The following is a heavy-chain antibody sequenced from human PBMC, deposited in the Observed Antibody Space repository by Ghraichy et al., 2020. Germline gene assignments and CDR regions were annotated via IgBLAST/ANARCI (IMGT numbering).Heavy chain of an antibody. V-gene: IGHV4-39*01. CDR2: IYNTGTT. CDR1: GGSINIVSFY. J-gene: IGHJ4*02. D-gene: IGHD3-10*01. Sequence: SETLSLTCTVSGGSINIVSFYWGWVRQPPGKGLEWIGNIYNTGTTSYNPSLKSRINISVDTSKNEFSLRLTSGTAADTAVYFCAGLSGYGTGSYYPLEHWGQGSLVTVTS. CDR3: AGLSGYGTGSYYPLEH.